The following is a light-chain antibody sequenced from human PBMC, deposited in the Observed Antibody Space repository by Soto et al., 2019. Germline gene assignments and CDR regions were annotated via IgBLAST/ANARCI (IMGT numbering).Light chain of an antibody. CDR3: AAWDDSLTGPV. CDR2: SND. J-gene: IGLJ3*02. Sequence: QSVLTQPPSASGTPGQRVIISCSGTNSNIGSKTVNWYQQLPGTAPKLLIYSNDKRPSGVPDRFAGSKSVTSGSLAISGLQSDDEAEYYCAAWDDSLTGPVFGGGTKLTVL. V-gene: IGLV1-44*01. CDR1: NSNIGSKT.